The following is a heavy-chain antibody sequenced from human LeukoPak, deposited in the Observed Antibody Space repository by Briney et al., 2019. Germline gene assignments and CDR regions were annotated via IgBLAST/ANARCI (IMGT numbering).Heavy chain of an antibody. CDR1: GGSISSNY. CDR2: ISTSGST. J-gene: IGHJ4*02. D-gene: IGHD2-2*01. Sequence: SETLSLTWTVSGGSISSNYWSWIRQPAGKGLEWIGRISTSGSTNYNPSLKSRVTMSVDTSKNQFSLKLSSVTAADTAVYYCARDLGGHCSSTSCYGEYYFDYWGQGTLVTVSS. CDR3: ARDLGGHCSSTSCYGEYYFDY. V-gene: IGHV4-4*07.